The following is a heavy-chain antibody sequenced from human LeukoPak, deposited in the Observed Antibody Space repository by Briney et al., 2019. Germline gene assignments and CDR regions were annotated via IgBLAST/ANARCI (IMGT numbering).Heavy chain of an antibody. CDR1: GFTFSSYS. D-gene: IGHD3-3*01. J-gene: IGHJ5*02. CDR3: ARVEADYDFWSGYPNWFDP. Sequence: GGSLRLSCAASGFTFSSYSMNWVRQAPGKGLEWVSYISSSSSTIYYADSVKGRFTISRDNAKNSLYPQMNSLRDEDTAVYYCARVEADYDFWSGYPNWFDPWGQGTLVTVSS. V-gene: IGHV3-48*02. CDR2: ISSSSSTI.